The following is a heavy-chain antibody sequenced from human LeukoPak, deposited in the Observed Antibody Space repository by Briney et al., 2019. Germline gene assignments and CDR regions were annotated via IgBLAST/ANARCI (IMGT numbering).Heavy chain of an antibody. CDR3: ARSKIAVTDPGGFDY. CDR1: GFTFSSYA. Sequence: PGGSLRLSCAASGFTFSSYAMSWVRQAPGKGLEWVSAISGSGGSTYYADSVKGRFTISRDNSKNTLYLQMGSLRAEDMAVYYCARSKIAVTDPGGFDYWGQGTLVTVSS. CDR2: ISGSGGST. J-gene: IGHJ4*02. V-gene: IGHV3-23*01. D-gene: IGHD6-19*01.